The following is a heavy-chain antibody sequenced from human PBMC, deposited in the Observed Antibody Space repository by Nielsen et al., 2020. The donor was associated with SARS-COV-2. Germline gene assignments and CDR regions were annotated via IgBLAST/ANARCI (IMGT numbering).Heavy chain of an antibody. Sequence: VRQMPGKGLEWMGIINPSGGSTSYAQKFQGRVTITRDTSASTAYMELSSLRSEDTAVYYCARYGDDSSGYPQGYYGMDVWGQGTTVTVSS. CDR2: INPSGGST. J-gene: IGHJ6*02. V-gene: IGHV1-46*01. D-gene: IGHD3-22*01. CDR3: ARYGDDSSGYPQGYYGMDV.